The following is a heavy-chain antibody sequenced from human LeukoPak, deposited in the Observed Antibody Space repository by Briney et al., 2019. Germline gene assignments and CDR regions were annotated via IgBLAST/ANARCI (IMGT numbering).Heavy chain of an antibody. D-gene: IGHD2-2*02. V-gene: IGHV1-69*05. J-gene: IGHJ6*03. CDR1: GGTFSSYA. Sequence: SVKVSCKASGGTFSSYAISWVRQAPGQGLEWMGGIIPIFGTANYAQKFQGRVTITTDESTSTAYMELSGLRSEDTAVYYCAGASLYCSSTSCYTNYYYYYMDVWGKGTTVTVSS. CDR2: IIPIFGTA. CDR3: AGASLYCSSTSCYTNYYYYYMDV.